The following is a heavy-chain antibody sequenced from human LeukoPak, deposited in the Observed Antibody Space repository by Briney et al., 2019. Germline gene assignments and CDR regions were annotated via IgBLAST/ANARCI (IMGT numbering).Heavy chain of an antibody. CDR1: GFTFSSNY. V-gene: IGHV3-53*01. CDR3: ASPLLYYYDSSGYRDY. Sequence: GGSLRLSCAASGFTFSSNYMSWVRQAPGKGLEWVSVIYSGGSTYYADSVKGRFTISRDNSKNTLYLQMNSLRAEDTAVYYCASPLLYYYDSSGYRDYWGQGTLVTVSS. J-gene: IGHJ4*02. CDR2: IYSGGST. D-gene: IGHD3-22*01.